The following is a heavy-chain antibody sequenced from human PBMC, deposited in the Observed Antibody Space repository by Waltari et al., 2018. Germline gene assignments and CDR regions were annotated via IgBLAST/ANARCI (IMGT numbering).Heavy chain of an antibody. CDR3: ARLRGGSYNWFDP. CDR1: GFTSSSYS. CDR2: ISSSSSTI. D-gene: IGHD3-16*01. V-gene: IGHV3-48*01. J-gene: IGHJ5*02. Sequence: EVQLVESGGGLVQPGGSLRLSCAASGFTSSSYSMNWVRQAPGKGLEWVSYISSSSSTIYYADAVKGRFTISRDNAKNSLYLQMNSLRAEDTAVYYCARLRGGSYNWFDPWGQGTLVTVSS.